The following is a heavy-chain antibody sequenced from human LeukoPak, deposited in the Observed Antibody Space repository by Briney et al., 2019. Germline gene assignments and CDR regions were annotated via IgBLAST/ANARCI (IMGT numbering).Heavy chain of an antibody. J-gene: IGHJ6*03. CDR3: ARDGNYGSGSYSTYYYYMDV. CDR1: GYTFTSYD. CDR2: INPNSVGT. D-gene: IGHD3-10*01. V-gene: IGHV1-2*02. Sequence: ASVKVSCKASGYTFTSYDINWVRQAPGQGLEGMGWINPNSVGTNYAQKFQGRVTLTRDTSISTAYMELSRLRSDDTAVYYCARDGNYGSGSYSTYYYYMDVWGKGTTVTVSS.